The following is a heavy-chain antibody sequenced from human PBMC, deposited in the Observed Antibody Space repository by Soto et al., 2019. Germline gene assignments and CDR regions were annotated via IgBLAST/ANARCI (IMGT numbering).Heavy chain of an antibody. CDR3: ARGRVVVITTPLNWFDP. J-gene: IGHJ5*02. Sequence: ASETLSLTCTVSGGSISSSSYYWGWIRQPPGKGLEWIGSIYYSGSTYYNPSLKSRVTISVDTSKNQFSLKLSSVTAADTAVYYCARGRVVVITTPLNWFDPWGQGTLVTVSS. D-gene: IGHD3-22*01. V-gene: IGHV4-39*01. CDR1: GGSISSSSYY. CDR2: IYYSGST.